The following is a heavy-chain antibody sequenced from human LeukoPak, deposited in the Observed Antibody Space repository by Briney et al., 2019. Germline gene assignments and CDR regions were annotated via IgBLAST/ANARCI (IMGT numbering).Heavy chain of an antibody. D-gene: IGHD1-7*01. CDR1: GLTFSSYA. CDR3: ASLELLGY. J-gene: IGHJ4*02. CDR2: ISYDGSNK. Sequence: GGSLRLSCAASGLTFSSYAMHWVRQAPGKGLEWVAVISYDGSNKYYADSVKGRFTISRDNSKNTLYLQMNSLRAEDTAVYYCASLELLGYWGQGTLVTVSS. V-gene: IGHV3-30-3*01.